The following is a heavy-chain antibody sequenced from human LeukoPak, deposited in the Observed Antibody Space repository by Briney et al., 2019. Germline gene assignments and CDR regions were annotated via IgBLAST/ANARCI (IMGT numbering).Heavy chain of an antibody. CDR1: GFTFSSYW. V-gene: IGHV3-7*03. CDR3: ARPGGIVGATPPSYWYFDL. D-gene: IGHD1-26*01. J-gene: IGHJ2*01. Sequence: GGSLRLSCAASGFTFSSYWMSWVRQAPGKGLEWVANIKQDGSEKYYVDSVKGRFTISRDNAKNSLYLQMNSLRAEDTAVYYCARPGGIVGATPPSYWYFDLWGRGTLVTVSS. CDR2: IKQDGSEK.